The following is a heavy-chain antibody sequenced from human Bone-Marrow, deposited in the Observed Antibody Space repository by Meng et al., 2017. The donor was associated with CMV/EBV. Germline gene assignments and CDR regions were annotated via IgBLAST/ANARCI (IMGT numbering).Heavy chain of an antibody. D-gene: IGHD6-13*01. Sequence: ASVKVSCKASGYTFTSYGFSWVRQAPGQGLECMGWISASHGNTNYAQKFQGRVTMTTDTSTSTAYMELSSLRSEDTAVYYCASPSGAAADPYYYYYYGMDVWGQGTTVTVSS. CDR3: ASPSGAAADPYYYYYYGMDV. J-gene: IGHJ6*02. CDR1: GYTFTSYG. V-gene: IGHV1-18*01. CDR2: ISASHGNT.